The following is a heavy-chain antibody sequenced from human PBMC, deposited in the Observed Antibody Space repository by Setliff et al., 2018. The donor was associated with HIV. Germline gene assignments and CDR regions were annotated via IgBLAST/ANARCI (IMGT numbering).Heavy chain of an antibody. CDR1: GFTFSDFW. CDR3: ARDDIGYCTGGSCSLFDF. Sequence: GGSLRLSCAASGFTFSDFWMHWVRQAPGKGLVWVSCINNDGSRTFYADSVKGRLTISRDNAKNTLYLQMNSLRAEDTALYYCARDDIGYCTGGSCSLFDFWGQGALVTVSS. V-gene: IGHV3-74*01. CDR2: INNDGSRT. J-gene: IGHJ4*02. D-gene: IGHD2-15*01.